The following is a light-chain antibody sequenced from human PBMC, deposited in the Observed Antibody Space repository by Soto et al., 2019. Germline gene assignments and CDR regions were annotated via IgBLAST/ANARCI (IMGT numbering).Light chain of an antibody. CDR2: RAS. Sequence: EVVMTQSPATLSVSPGERATLSCRASQSVDSNLAWYQQKPGQAPRLLIYRASTRAAGIPDTLSGSGSGTEFTLTISRLQSEDFAVYYCQQYNDWPYNFGQGTKLDIK. CDR3: QQYNDWPYN. J-gene: IGKJ2*01. CDR1: QSVDSN. V-gene: IGKV3-15*01.